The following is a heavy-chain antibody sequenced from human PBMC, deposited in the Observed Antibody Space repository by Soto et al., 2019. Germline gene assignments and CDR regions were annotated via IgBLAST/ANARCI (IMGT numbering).Heavy chain of an antibody. J-gene: IGHJ4*02. V-gene: IGHV4-31*03. Sequence: PSETLSLTCSVSSDSMNSGGYYWSWIRQHPGKGLEWIGDIYYSGTTYHNPSLRSRLTISGDASKNQFSLKLSSVTDADTALYYCARGRGYSYGPYYFDYWGQGTLVTVSS. D-gene: IGHD5-18*01. CDR3: ARGRGYSYGPYYFDY. CDR2: IYYSGTT. CDR1: SDSMNSGGYY.